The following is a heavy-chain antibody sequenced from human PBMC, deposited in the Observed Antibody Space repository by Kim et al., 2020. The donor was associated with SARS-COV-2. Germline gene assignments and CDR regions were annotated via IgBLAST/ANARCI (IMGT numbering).Heavy chain of an antibody. CDR2: ISHSGST. Sequence: SETLSLTCTVSGRSISSVGYYWAWIRQAPGKGLEWIGSISHSGSTNYTPSLKSRVTISADTAKNQVSLKLTSVTAADTAVYYCAREAVSGWHHFDQWGQGTMVTVSS. CDR1: GRSISSVGYY. V-gene: IGHV4-39*02. D-gene: IGHD6-19*01. CDR3: AREAVSGWHHFDQ. J-gene: IGHJ4*02.